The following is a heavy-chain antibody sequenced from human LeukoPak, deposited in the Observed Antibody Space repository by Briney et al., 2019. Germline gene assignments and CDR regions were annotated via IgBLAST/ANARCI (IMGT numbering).Heavy chain of an antibody. Sequence: GASVKVSCKVSGYTLTVLSMHWVRQAPGKGLEWMGGFDPEDGETIYAQKFQGRVTMTEDTSTDTAYMELSRLRSEDTAVYYCARGRSIAARPGYFQHWGQGTLVTVSS. V-gene: IGHV1-24*01. D-gene: IGHD6-6*01. CDR1: GYTLTVLS. CDR3: ARGRSIAARPGYFQH. CDR2: FDPEDGET. J-gene: IGHJ1*01.